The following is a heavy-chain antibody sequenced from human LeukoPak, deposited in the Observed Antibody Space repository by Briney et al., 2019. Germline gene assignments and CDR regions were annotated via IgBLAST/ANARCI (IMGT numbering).Heavy chain of an antibody. D-gene: IGHD3-22*01. CDR2: NIPTFGTT. CDR1: GGTFSNNA. J-gene: IGHJ5*02. V-gene: IGHV1-69*13. CDR3: ARHPDYFDGSGYYFWNWFDP. Sequence: ASVKVSCKASGGTFSNNAMSWVRQAPGQGLEWMGGNIPTFGTTNYVQKFLGRVTITADVSTSTVYMELSSLNSEDTAMYYCARHPDYFDGSGYYFWNWFDPWGQGTLVTVSS.